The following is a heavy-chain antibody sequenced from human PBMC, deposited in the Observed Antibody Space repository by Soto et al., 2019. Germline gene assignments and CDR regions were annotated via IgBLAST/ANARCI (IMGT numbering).Heavy chain of an antibody. D-gene: IGHD3-10*01. V-gene: IGHV4-59*12. CDR1: GGSISTYY. CDR3: VREVHT. J-gene: IGHJ1*01. CDR2: IYYSGST. Sequence: SETLSLTCTVSGGSISTYYWSWIRQPPGKGLEWIGYIYYSGSTNYNPSLKSRVSISVDTSKNQFSLKLSSVTAADTAVYFCVREVHTWGLGTLVTVSS.